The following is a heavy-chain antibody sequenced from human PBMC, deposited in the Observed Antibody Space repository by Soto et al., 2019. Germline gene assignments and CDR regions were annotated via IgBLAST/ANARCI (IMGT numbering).Heavy chain of an antibody. Sequence: ASVKVSCKASGYTFTSYGISWVRQAPGQGLEWMGWISAYNGNTNYAQKLQGRVTMTTDTSTSTAYMELRSLRSDDTAVYYCARDLPIAAAGTTAWFDPWGQGTLVTVSS. CDR3: ARDLPIAAAGTTAWFDP. D-gene: IGHD6-13*01. CDR1: GYTFTSYG. J-gene: IGHJ5*02. CDR2: ISAYNGNT. V-gene: IGHV1-18*01.